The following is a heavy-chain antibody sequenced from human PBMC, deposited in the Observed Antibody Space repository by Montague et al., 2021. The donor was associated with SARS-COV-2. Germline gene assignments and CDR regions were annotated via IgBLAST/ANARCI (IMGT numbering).Heavy chain of an antibody. CDR2: ISYAGRT. V-gene: IGHV4-39*01. J-gene: IGHJ4*02. CDR1: GGSISSPYYY. Sequence: SETLSLTCTVSGGSISSPYYYWGWIRQSPGKGLEWIVSISYAGRTYYNPSLRSRVSFSMDTSENHFSLSLNSVTAADTAFYFCARQLPSYCSTSKCYPYYFDVWGQGALVTVSS. CDR3: ARQLPSYCSTSKCYPYYFDV. D-gene: IGHD2-2*01.